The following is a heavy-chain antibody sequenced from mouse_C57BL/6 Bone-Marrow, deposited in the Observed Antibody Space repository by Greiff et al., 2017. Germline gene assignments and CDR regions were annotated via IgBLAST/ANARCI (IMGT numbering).Heavy chain of an antibody. CDR3: ARSGPLGRSFDY. D-gene: IGHD4-1*01. V-gene: IGHV1-55*01. J-gene: IGHJ2*01. Sequence: QVQLQQSGAELVKPGASVKMSCKASGYTFTSYWITWVKQRPGQGLDWIGDIYPTSGRTNYNEKFKSKAILTVDTSSNTAYMQLSSLTSEDSAVFYCARSGPLGRSFDYWGQGTTLTVSS. CDR1: GYTFTSYW. CDR2: IYPTSGRT.